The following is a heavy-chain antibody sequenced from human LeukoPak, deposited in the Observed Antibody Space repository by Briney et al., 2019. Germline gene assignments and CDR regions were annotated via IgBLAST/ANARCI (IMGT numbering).Heavy chain of an antibody. V-gene: IGHV4-59*01. CDR2: ISYSGST. D-gene: IGHD6-13*01. CDR1: GGSISSYY. CDR3: ARGAYSKDYFDY. J-gene: IGHJ4*02. Sequence: PSETLSLTCTVSGGSISSYYWSWIRQPPGKRLEWIGYISYSGSTNYNPSLKSRVTISVDTSKNQFSLKLSSVIAADTAVYYCARGAYSKDYFDYWGQGTLVTVSS.